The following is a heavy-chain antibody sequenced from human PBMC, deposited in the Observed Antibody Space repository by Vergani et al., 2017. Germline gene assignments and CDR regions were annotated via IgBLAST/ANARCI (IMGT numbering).Heavy chain of an antibody. V-gene: IGHV5-51*01. Sequence: EVQLVQSGAEVKKPGESLKISCKGSGYSFTSYWIGWVRQMPGKGLEWMGIIYPGDSDTRYSPSFQGQVTISADKSISTAYLQGSSLKASDTAMYYCARQAYYDSSGYYSFGSTVKNAFDIWGQGTMVTVSS. CDR1: GYSFTSYW. D-gene: IGHD3-22*01. J-gene: IGHJ3*02. CDR2: IYPGDSDT. CDR3: ARQAYYDSSGYYSFGSTVKNAFDI.